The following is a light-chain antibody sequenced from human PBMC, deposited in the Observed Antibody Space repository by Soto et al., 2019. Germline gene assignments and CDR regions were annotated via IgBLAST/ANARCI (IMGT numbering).Light chain of an antibody. V-gene: IGKV3-15*01. Sequence: EIVMTQSPATLSVSPGERATLSCRASQSLSSDLAWYQQKVGQAPRLLIYGASTRATGIPARYSGSGSGTEFTLTISSLQSEDFAVYYCQQYNNWPRTFGQGTKVDIK. CDR2: GAS. CDR3: QQYNNWPRT. CDR1: QSLSSD. J-gene: IGKJ1*01.